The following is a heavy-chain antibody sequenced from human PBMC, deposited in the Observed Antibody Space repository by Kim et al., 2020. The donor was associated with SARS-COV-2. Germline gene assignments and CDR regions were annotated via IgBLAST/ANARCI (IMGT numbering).Heavy chain of an antibody. CDR1: GFSFDSYA. CDR3: AREVVMDGYKYFYYYGMDV. V-gene: IGHV3-23*01. J-gene: IGHJ6*02. D-gene: IGHD3-22*01. CDR2: INTNGGNT. Sequence: GGSLRLSCVASGFSFDSYAMSWVRQAPGKGLVWVSVINTNGGNTCYADSVRGRLTVSSDNSKNMLYLQMNSLRDEDTALYYCAREVVMDGYKYFYYYGMDVWGQGTAVTVSS.